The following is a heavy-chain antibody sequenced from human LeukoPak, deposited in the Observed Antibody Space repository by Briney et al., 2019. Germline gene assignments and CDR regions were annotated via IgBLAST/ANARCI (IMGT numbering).Heavy chain of an antibody. J-gene: IGHJ4*02. D-gene: IGHD6-13*01. CDR2: ISGSGRST. CDR3: AKDQGYSSSWYDY. CDR1: GFTFSNYA. V-gene: IGHV3-23*01. Sequence: GGSLRLSCAASGFTFSNYAMSWVRQAPGKGLEWFSAISGSGRSTYYADSVKGRFTISRDNSNNTVYLQMNTLRAEDTALYYCAKDQGYSSSWYDYWGQGTLVTVSS.